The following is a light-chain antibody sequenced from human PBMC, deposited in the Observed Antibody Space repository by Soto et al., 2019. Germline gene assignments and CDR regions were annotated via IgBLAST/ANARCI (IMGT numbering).Light chain of an antibody. V-gene: IGKV1-39*01. Sequence: DIQMTQSPSSLSASVGDRVTITCRASQSITRNLNWYRQKPGKAPKLLIYAASSLQSGVPSRFSGSGSETEFTLSISSLQPEDFATYFCQQIYSAPLTFGGGTKVEIK. CDR2: AAS. CDR1: QSITRN. CDR3: QQIYSAPLT. J-gene: IGKJ4*01.